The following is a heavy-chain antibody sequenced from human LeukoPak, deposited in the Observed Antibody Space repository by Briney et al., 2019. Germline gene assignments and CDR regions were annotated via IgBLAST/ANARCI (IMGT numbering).Heavy chain of an antibody. CDR3: ARDGYGDHVAFDI. D-gene: IGHD4-17*01. V-gene: IGHV3-30*03. J-gene: IGHJ3*02. Sequence: GGSLRLSCAASGFTFSSYSMNWVRQAPGKGLEWVAFISKDGNNKYYADSVKGRFTISRDNSKITLYLQMNSLRAEDTAVYYCARDGYGDHVAFDIWGQGTMVTVSS. CDR1: GFTFSSYS. CDR2: ISKDGNNK.